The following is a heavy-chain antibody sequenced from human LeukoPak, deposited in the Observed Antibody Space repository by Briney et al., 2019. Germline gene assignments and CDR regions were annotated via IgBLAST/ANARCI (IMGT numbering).Heavy chain of an antibody. CDR2: ISAYNGNT. CDR1: GYTFTSYG. D-gene: IGHD2-21*02. V-gene: IGHV1-18*01. Sequence: ASVKVSCKASGYTFTSYGISWVRQAPGQGLEWMGWISAYNGNTNYAQKLQGRVTMTTDTSTSTAYMELSSLRSEDTAVYYCAKSRLAEDCGGDCLYGWFDPWGQGTLVTVSS. J-gene: IGHJ5*02. CDR3: AKSRLAEDCGGDCLYGWFDP.